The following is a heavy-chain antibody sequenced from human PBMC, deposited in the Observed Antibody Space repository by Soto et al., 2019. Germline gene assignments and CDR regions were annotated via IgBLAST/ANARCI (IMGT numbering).Heavy chain of an antibody. CDR2: IIPIFGTA. D-gene: IGHD3-22*01. V-gene: IGHV1-69*12. CDR1: GGTFSSYA. CDR3: ARVRYYDSSGLMDV. Sequence: QVQLVQSGAEVKKPGSSVKVSCKASGGTFSSYAISWVRQAPGQGLAWMGGIIPIFGTANYAQKFQGRVTITADEATSTAYMELSSLRSEGTAGYYGARVRYYDSSGLMDVWGQGTTVTVSS. J-gene: IGHJ6*02.